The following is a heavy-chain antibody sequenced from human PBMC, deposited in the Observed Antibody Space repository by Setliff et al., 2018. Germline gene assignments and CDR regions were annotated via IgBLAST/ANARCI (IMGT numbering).Heavy chain of an antibody. CDR3: ASAEVVVAP. Sequence: PGGSLRLSCAASGFTFSSFAMTWVRQAPGRGLQWVSVINDSAGSTYYADSVKGRFTISRDNSKNTLYLQMNSLRAEDTAVYYCASAEVVVAPWGQGTLVTVSS. CDR2: INDSAGST. J-gene: IGHJ4*02. D-gene: IGHD2-15*01. CDR1: GFTFSSFA. V-gene: IGHV3-23*01.